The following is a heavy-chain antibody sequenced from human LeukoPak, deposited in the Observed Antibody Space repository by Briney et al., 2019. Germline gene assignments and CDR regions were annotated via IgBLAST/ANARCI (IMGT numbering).Heavy chain of an antibody. V-gene: IGHV1-69*06. CDR2: IIPIFGTA. CDR3: ARPYCSGGSCSPGYYGMDV. CDR1: GGTFSSYA. J-gene: IGHJ6*04. D-gene: IGHD2-15*01. Sequence: SVKVSCKASGGTFSSYAISWVRQAPGQGLEWMGGIIPIFGTANYARKFQGRVTITADKSTSTAYMELSSLRSEDTAVYYCARPYCSGGSCSPGYYGMDVWGKGTTVTVSS.